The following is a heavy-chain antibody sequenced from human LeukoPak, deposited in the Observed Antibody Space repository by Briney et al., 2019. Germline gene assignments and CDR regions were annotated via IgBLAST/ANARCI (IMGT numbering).Heavy chain of an antibody. CDR1: GGSISSYY. V-gene: IGHV4-59*01. J-gene: IGHJ5*02. Sequence: SETLSLTCTVSGGSISSYYWSWIRQPPGKGLEWIGYIYYSGSTNYNPSLKSRVTISVDTSKNQFSLKLSSVTAADTAVYYCARGRLNWFDPWGQGTLVTVSS. CDR3: ARGRLNWFDP. CDR2: IYYSGST.